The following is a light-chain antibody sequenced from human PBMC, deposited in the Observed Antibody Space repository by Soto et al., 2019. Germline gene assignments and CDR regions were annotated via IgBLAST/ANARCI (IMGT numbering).Light chain of an antibody. Sequence: EIVMTQSPASLSVSPGERATISCRASQSVSSNLAWYQQKPGQAPRLLIYGASTMATGIPARFSGSGSGTEFTLTISSLQSEYFAVYYCQQYNNSWTFGQGTKVEIK. CDR2: GAS. J-gene: IGKJ1*01. V-gene: IGKV3-15*01. CDR1: QSVSSN. CDR3: QQYNNSWT.